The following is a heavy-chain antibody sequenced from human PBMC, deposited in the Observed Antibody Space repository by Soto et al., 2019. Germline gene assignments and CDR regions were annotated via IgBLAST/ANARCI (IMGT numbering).Heavy chain of an antibody. CDR2: ISSSSSYI. CDR3: ARDAAARPNDYYYYGMDV. D-gene: IGHD6-6*01. CDR1: GFTFSSYS. J-gene: IGHJ6*02. V-gene: IGHV3-21*01. Sequence: GGSLRLSCAASGFTFSSYSMNWVRQAPGKGLEWVSSISSSSSYIYYADSVKGRFTISRDNAKNSLYLQMNSLRAEDTAVYYCARDAAARPNDYYYYGMDVWGQGTTVTVSS.